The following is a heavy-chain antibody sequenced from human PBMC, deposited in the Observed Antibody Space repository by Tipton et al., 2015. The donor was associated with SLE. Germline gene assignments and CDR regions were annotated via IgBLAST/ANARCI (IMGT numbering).Heavy chain of an antibody. CDR2: ISSSSSTI. CDR3: ARRHYDFWSGYYTSYYYGMDV. V-gene: IGHV3-48*01. Sequence: SLRLSCAASGFTFSSYSMNWVRQAPGEGLEWVSYISSSSSTIYYADSVKGRFTISRDNAKNSLYLQMNSLRAEDTAVYYCARRHYDFWSGYYTSYYYGMDVWGQGTTVTVSS. CDR1: GFTFSSYS. D-gene: IGHD3-3*01. J-gene: IGHJ6*02.